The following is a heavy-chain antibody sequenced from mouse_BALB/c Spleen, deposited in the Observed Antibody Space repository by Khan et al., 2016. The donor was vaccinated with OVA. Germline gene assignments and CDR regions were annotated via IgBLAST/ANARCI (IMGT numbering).Heavy chain of an antibody. CDR2: IDPSTGYT. CDR3: ARRGIYGSFAY. V-gene: IGHV1-7*01. D-gene: IGHD1-1*02. CDR1: GYTFTTYW. J-gene: IGHJ3*01. Sequence: QVQLQQSGTELAKPGASLKMSCKASGYTFTTYWMHWVKQRPGQGLEWLGYIDPSTGYTEYNQNFRDKATLTTAKSSSTSYMQLSSLTSEDSACDYCARRGIYGSFAYWGQGTLVTVSA.